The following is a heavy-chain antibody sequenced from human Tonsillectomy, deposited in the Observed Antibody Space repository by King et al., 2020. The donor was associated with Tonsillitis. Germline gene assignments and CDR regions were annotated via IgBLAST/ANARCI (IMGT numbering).Heavy chain of an antibody. CDR3: AKDSGDDSRVGSMDY. Sequence: VQLVESGGVVVQPGGSLRLSCAASGFTFDDYGMHWVRQAPGKGLEWVSLISWDGSNTYYTDSVKGRFTISRDNSKNSLYLQMNSLRAEDTALYYCAKDSGDDSRVGSMDYWGQGTLVTVSS. CDR2: ISWDGSNT. J-gene: IGHJ4*02. V-gene: IGHV3-43D*03. D-gene: IGHD3-3*01. CDR1: GFTFDDYG.